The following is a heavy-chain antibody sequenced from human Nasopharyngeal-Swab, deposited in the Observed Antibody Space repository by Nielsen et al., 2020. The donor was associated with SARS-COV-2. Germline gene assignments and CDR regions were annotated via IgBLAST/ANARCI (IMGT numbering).Heavy chain of an antibody. V-gene: IGHV3-23*01. J-gene: IGHJ4*02. Sequence: GVLKISCAASGFTFSSYAMSWVRQAPGKGLEWVSAISGSGGSTYYADSVKGRFTISRDNSKNTLYLQMNSLRAEDTAVYYCAKALLHIVVVTAPGGYWGQGTLVTVSS. D-gene: IGHD2-21*02. CDR2: ISGSGGST. CDR1: GFTFSSYA. CDR3: AKALLHIVVVTAPGGY.